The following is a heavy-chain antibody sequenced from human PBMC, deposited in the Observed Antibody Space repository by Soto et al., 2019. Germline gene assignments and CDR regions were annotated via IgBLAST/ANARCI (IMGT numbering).Heavy chain of an antibody. V-gene: IGHV3-15*07. CDR1: GFTFSNAW. J-gene: IGHJ4*02. D-gene: IGHD2-21*02. CDR2: IKSKTDGGTT. CDR3: TTDAGYCGGDCYSPPDY. Sequence: GGSLRLSCAASGFTFSNAWMNWVRQAPGKGLEWVGRIKSKTDGGTTDYAAPVRGRFTISRDDSKNTLYLQMNSLKTEDTAVYYCTTDAGYCGGDCYSPPDYWGQGTLVTVSS.